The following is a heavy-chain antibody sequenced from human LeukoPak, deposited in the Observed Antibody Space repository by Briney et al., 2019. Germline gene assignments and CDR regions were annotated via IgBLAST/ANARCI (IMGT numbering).Heavy chain of an antibody. CDR1: GGSISSGSYY. CDR3: ARLPSVFCSSTSYFDY. CDR2: IYTSGST. J-gene: IGHJ4*02. Sequence: SQTLSLTCTVSGGSISSGSYYWSWIRQPAGKGLEWIGRIYTSGSTNYNPSLKSRVTISVDTSKNQFSLKLSSVTAADTAVYYCARLPSVFCSSTSYFDYWGQGTLVTVSS. D-gene: IGHD2-2*01. V-gene: IGHV4-61*02.